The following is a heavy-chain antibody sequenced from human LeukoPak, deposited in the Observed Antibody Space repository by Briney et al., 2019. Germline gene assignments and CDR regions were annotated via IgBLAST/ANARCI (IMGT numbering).Heavy chain of an antibody. CDR2: IYPGDSDT. Sequence: GESLKISCKGSGYTFTSYWIVWVRQMPGKGLEWMGIIYPGDSDTRYNPSFQGQVTISADKSISSAYLQWNSLKASDTAMYYCARLRDNWEDYWGQRTLVTVSS. D-gene: IGHD1-20*01. J-gene: IGHJ4*02. CDR1: GYTFTSYW. CDR3: ARLRDNWEDY. V-gene: IGHV5-51*01.